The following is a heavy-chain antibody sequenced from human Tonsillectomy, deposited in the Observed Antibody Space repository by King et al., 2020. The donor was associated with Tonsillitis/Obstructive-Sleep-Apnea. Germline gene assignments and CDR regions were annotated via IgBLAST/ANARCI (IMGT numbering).Heavy chain of an antibody. D-gene: IGHD3-3*01. J-gene: IGHJ4*02. V-gene: IGHV5-51*03. Sequence: QLVQSGAEVKKPGESLKISCKGSGYSLTNYWIGWVRQMPGKGLEWMAIIYPGDSDTKYSPSFQGHVTISADKSISTAYLQWSSLTASDTAKYYCARLSGSGVRYDFWSGYFDYWGQGTLVTVSS. CDR3: ARLSGSGVRYDFWSGYFDY. CDR2: IYPGDSDT. CDR1: GYSLTNYW.